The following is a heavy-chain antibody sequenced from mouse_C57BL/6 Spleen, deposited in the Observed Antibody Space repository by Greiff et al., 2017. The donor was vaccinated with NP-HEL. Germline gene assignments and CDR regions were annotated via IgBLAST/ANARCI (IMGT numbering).Heavy chain of an antibody. CDR3: TVLGGSSYSWYFDV. CDR2: ISSGGDYI. J-gene: IGHJ1*03. CDR1: GFTFSSYA. Sequence: EVKLVESGEGLVKPGGSLKLSCAASGFTFSSYAMSWVRQTPEKRLEWVAYISSGGDYIYYADTVKGRFTISRDNARNTLYLQMSSLKSEDTAMYYCTVLGGSSYSWYFDVWGTGTTVTVSS. V-gene: IGHV5-9-1*02. D-gene: IGHD1-1*01.